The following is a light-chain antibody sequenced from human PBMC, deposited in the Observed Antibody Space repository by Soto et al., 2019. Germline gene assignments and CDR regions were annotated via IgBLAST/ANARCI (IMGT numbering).Light chain of an antibody. CDR2: GAS. V-gene: IGKV3-20*01. J-gene: IGKJ5*01. CDR3: QQYGSSVT. Sequence: EIVLTQSPGILSLSPGERATLSCRASQSVSSSYLARYQQKPGQAPRLLIYGASSRATGIPDRFSGSGSGTDFTLTISRLEPEDFAVYYCQQYGSSVTFGQGTRLE. CDR1: QSVSSSY.